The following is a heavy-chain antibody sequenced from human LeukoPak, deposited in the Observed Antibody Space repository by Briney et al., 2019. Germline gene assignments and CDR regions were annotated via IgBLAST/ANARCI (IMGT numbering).Heavy chain of an antibody. Sequence: PGGSLRLSCAASGFTFSSYSMNWVRQAPGKGLEWVSSISSSSYIYYADSVKGRFTISRDNAKNSLYLQMNSLRAEDTAVYYCAREPTPGYGDHFDYWGQGTLVTVSS. V-gene: IGHV3-21*01. CDR2: ISSSSYI. CDR1: GFTFSSYS. J-gene: IGHJ4*02. CDR3: AREPTPGYGDHFDY. D-gene: IGHD4-17*01.